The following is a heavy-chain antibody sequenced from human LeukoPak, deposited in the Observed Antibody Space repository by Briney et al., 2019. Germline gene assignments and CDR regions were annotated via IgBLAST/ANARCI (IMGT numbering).Heavy chain of an antibody. V-gene: IGHV4-59*12. D-gene: IGHD3-16*01. J-gene: IGHJ4*02. CDR2: IYNGGST. CDR3: ARGWGYFDY. Sequence: PSETLSLTCTVSGGSISSYHWGWIRRPPGKGREWIGNIYNGGSTNYNPSLESRVTISVDTSKNLFSLKLTSVTAADTAMYYCARGWGYFDYWGQGTLVTVSS. CDR1: GGSISSYH.